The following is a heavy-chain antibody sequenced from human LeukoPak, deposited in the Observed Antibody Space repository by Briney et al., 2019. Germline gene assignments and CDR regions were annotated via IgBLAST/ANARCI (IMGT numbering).Heavy chain of an antibody. D-gene: IGHD6-6*01. Sequence: GGSLRLSGAASGFTFSSFGMHWVRQAPGKGLEWVAFIRYDGSNKYYADSVKGRFTISRDNSKNTLYLQMNSLRAEDTAVYYCAKDESWYSSSFSLDYWGQGTLVTVSS. CDR1: GFTFSSFG. V-gene: IGHV3-30*02. CDR3: AKDESWYSSSFSLDY. J-gene: IGHJ4*02. CDR2: IRYDGSNK.